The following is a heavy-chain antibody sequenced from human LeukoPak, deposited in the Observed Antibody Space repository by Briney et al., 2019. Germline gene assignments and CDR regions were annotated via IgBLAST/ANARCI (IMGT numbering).Heavy chain of an antibody. J-gene: IGHJ4*02. V-gene: IGHV3-23*01. CDR3: AKDSTMDDFWSGYYTFGY. CDR1: GFTFSSYA. Sequence: GGSLRLSCAASGFTFSSYAMSWVRQAPGKGLEWVSAISGSGGSTYYADPVKGRFTISRDNSKNTLYLQMNSLRAEDTAVYYCAKDSTMDDFWSGYYTFGYWGQGTLVTVSS. CDR2: ISGSGGST. D-gene: IGHD3-3*01.